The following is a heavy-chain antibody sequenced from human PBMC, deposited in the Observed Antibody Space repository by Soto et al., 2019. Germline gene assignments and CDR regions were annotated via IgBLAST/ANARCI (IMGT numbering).Heavy chain of an antibody. J-gene: IGHJ4*02. CDR2: IYWDDDK. CDR3: AHSSFYYDSSGYYFDY. CDR1: GFSLSTSGVG. D-gene: IGHD3-22*01. Sequence: QITLKESGPTLVKPTQTPTLTCTFSGFSLSTSGVGVGWIRQPPGKALEWLALIYWDDDKRYSPSLKSRLTITKDTSKNQEVLTMTNMDPVDTATYYCAHSSFYYDSSGYYFDYWGQGTLVTVSS. V-gene: IGHV2-5*02.